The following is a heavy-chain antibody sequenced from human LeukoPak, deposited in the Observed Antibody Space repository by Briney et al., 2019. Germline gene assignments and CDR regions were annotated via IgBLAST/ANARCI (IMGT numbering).Heavy chain of an antibody. CDR2: IKQDGSEK. V-gene: IGHV3-7*01. CDR1: GFTFSSYW. Sequence: GGSLRLSCAASGFTFSSYWMSWVRQAPGKGLEWVANIKQDGSEKYYVDSVKGRFTISRDNAKNSLYLQMNSLRAEDTAVYYCARAFGGYCGGDCYSYMDVWGKGTTVTVSS. D-gene: IGHD2-21*01. CDR3: ARAFGGYCGGDCYSYMDV. J-gene: IGHJ6*03.